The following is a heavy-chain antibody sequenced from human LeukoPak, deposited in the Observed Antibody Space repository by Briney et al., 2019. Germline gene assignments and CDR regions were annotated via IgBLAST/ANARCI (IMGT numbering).Heavy chain of an antibody. CDR1: GFTVANDR. Sequence: GGSLRLSCAASGFTVANDRMSWVRQPPGKGLEWVSTVYGGGNTAYTDSVKGRFTISRDNSKNTLYLQMNSLRAEDTAVYYCAKDLWYFDYWGQGTLVTVSS. CDR2: VYGGGNT. CDR3: AKDLWYFDY. D-gene: IGHD3-16*01. J-gene: IGHJ4*02. V-gene: IGHV3-53*01.